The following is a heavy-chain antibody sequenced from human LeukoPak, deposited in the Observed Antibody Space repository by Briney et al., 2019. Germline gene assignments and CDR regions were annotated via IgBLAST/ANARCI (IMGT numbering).Heavy chain of an antibody. J-gene: IGHJ3*02. D-gene: IGHD3-10*01. CDR1: GFTFSSYA. CDR2: ISGSGGST. V-gene: IGHV3-23*01. Sequence: GRSLRLSCAASGFTFSSYAMSWVRQAPGKGLEWVSAISGSGGSTYYADSVKGRFTISRDNSKNTLYLQMNSLRAEDTAVYYCAKDPTYYYGSGSYPADAFDIWGQGTMVTVSS. CDR3: AKDPTYYYGSGSYPADAFDI.